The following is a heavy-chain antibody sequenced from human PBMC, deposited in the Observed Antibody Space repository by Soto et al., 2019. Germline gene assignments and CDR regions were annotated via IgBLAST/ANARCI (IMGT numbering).Heavy chain of an antibody. Sequence: EVQLLGSGGGLVQPGGSLRLSCTASGFTFSRYAMSWVRQAPGKGLEWVSTISDSGSTYYAESVKGRLTISRDNSKHTLYLQMNSKSAEDQAVYYCEQGGLGDCSTTSCLSHFDYWGLGALVTVSS. CDR2: ISDSGST. CDR3: EQGGLGDCSTTSCLSHFDY. J-gene: IGHJ4*02. D-gene: IGHD2-2*01. V-gene: IGHV3-23*01. CDR1: GFTFSRYA.